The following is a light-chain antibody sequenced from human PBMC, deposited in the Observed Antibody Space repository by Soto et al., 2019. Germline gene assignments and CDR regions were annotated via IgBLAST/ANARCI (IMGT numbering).Light chain of an antibody. J-gene: IGKJ4*01. CDR1: QSLLHRSGYNY. CDR3: MQAIQSPVT. V-gene: IGKV2-28*01. Sequence: VMTQSPLSLPVTPGEPASFSCRASQSLLHRSGYNYLAWYLQKPGQSPQLLIYLGSYRAPGVPDRFRGSGSGTDYTLKISRVEAEDVGVYYCMQAIQSPVTFDGGTKVDIK. CDR2: LGS.